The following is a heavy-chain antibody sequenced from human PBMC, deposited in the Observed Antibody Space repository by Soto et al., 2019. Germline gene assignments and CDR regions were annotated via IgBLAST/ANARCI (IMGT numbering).Heavy chain of an antibody. Sequence: VGSLRLSCAASGFPFSSYSMNWVRPAPGKGLEWVSSISSSSSYIYYADSVKGRFTISRDNAKNSLYLQMNSLRAEDTAVYYCASRYCSGGSCYAGAFDIWGQGTMVT. D-gene: IGHD2-15*01. CDR2: ISSSSSYI. CDR3: ASRYCSGGSCYAGAFDI. V-gene: IGHV3-21*01. CDR1: GFPFSSYS. J-gene: IGHJ3*02.